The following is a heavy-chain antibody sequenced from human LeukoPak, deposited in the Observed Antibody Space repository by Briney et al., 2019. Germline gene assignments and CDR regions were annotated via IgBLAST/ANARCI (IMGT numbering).Heavy chain of an antibody. Sequence: TGGSLRLPCAASGFTFDDYGMSWVRQAPGKGLEWVSGINWNGGSTGYADSVKGRFTISRDNAKNSLYLQMNSLRAGDTAVYYCARGGLNFDAFDIWGQGTMVTVSA. J-gene: IGHJ3*02. CDR2: INWNGGST. V-gene: IGHV3-20*04. D-gene: IGHD1-7*01. CDR3: ARGGLNFDAFDI. CDR1: GFTFDDYG.